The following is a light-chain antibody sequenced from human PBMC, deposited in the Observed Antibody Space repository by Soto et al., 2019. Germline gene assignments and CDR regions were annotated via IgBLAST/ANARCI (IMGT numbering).Light chain of an antibody. CDR2: DVD. CDR1: SSDVGGYNY. J-gene: IGLJ1*01. Sequence: QSALTQPASVSGSPGQSITISCTGTSSDVGGYNYVSWYQQHPGTAPKLIIYDVDNRPSGVSSRFSGSKSGNTASLTISGPRAEAGLVYYCASFSGTSTPNYVLERGTKAT. CDR3: ASFSGTSTPNYV. V-gene: IGLV2-14*01.